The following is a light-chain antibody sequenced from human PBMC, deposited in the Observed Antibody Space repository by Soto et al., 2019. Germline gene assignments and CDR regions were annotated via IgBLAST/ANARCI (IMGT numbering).Light chain of an antibody. CDR3: QHYYSPPWT. J-gene: IGKJ1*01. CDR1: QSVSSY. CDR2: DAS. V-gene: IGKV3-11*01. Sequence: EIVLTQSPATLSLSPGERATLSCRASQSVSSYLAWYQQKPGQAPRLLIYDASNRATGIPARFSGSGSGTDFTLTISSLEPEDFAVYYCQHYYSPPWTFGQGTKVEIK.